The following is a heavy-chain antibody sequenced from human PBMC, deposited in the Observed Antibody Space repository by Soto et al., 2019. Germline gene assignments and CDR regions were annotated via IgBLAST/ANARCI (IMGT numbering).Heavy chain of an antibody. Sequence: GGSLRLSCAASGFTFSSYWMSWVRQAPGKGLEWVANIKQDGSEKYYVDSVKGRFTISRDNAKNSLYLQMNSLRAEDTAVYYCASVITGTTWEAFDIWGQGTMVTVSS. CDR2: IKQDGSEK. D-gene: IGHD1-7*01. CDR1: GFTFSSYW. V-gene: IGHV3-7*01. CDR3: ASVITGTTWEAFDI. J-gene: IGHJ3*02.